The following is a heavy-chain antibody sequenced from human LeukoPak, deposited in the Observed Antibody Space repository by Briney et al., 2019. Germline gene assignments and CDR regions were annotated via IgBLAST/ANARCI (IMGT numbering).Heavy chain of an antibody. V-gene: IGHV1-2*02. D-gene: IGHD3-10*01. J-gene: IGHJ3*02. Sequence: ASVKVSCKASGYTFTGYYMHWVRQAPGQGLEWMGWIDPNSGGTNYAQKFQGRVTMTRDTSISTAYMVLNRLRSDDTAVYYCAKSNGYGLVDIWGQGTMVTVSS. CDR3: AKSNGYGLVDI. CDR1: GYTFTGYY. CDR2: IDPNSGGT.